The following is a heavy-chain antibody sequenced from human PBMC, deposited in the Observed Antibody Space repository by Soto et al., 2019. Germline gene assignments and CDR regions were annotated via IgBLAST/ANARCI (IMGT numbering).Heavy chain of an antibody. J-gene: IGHJ4*02. D-gene: IGHD6-13*01. CDR2: ISGSGGSK. V-gene: IGHV3-23*01. Sequence: EVQLLESGGGLVQPGGSVGLACAASGFSFSSYAMSWVRQAPGKGLEWVSAISGSGGSKYYADSVKGRFTISRDNSKNTLYLQMNSLRAEDTAVYYCAKGYSSSWLWGFDYWGQGTLVTVSS. CDR1: GFSFSSYA. CDR3: AKGYSSSWLWGFDY.